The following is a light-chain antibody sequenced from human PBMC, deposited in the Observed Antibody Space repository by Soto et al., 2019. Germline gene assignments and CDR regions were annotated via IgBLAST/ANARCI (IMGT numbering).Light chain of an antibody. J-gene: IGKJ1*01. Sequence: DIQMTQSPSTLSASVGDRVTITCRARKSISTWLAWSKQKRGTAPNLLIDKASTLQSGGPARFSGSGSGTVCTLTSSSLLPDESATYYCQRYSDSWTFRQGTKVE. CDR1: KSISTW. CDR2: KAS. CDR3: QRYSDSWT. V-gene: IGKV1-5*03.